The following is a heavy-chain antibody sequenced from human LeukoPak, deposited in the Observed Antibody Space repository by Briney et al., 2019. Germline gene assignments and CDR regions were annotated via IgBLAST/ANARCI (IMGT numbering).Heavy chain of an antibody. CDR1: GFTFSSYG. CDR2: IRYDGSNK. D-gene: IGHD1-26*01. V-gene: IGHV3-30*02. J-gene: IGHJ4*02. Sequence: GGSLRLSCTASGFTFSSYGMHWVRQAPGKGLEWVAFIRYDGSNKYYADSVKGRFTISRDNSKNTLYLQMNSLRAENTAVYYCAKDLRSGSYGYYFDYWGQGTLVTVSS. CDR3: AKDLRSGSYGYYFDY.